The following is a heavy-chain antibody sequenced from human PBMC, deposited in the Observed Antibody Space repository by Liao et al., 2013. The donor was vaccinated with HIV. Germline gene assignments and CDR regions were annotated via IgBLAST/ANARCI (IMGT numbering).Heavy chain of an antibody. CDR2: IYTSGST. CDR3: ARDNADFWSGYYPRWFDP. CDR1: GGSISSYY. D-gene: IGHD3-3*01. J-gene: IGHJ5*02. Sequence: QVQLQESGPGLVKPSETLSLTCTVSGGSISSYYWSWIRQPAGKGLEWIGRIYTSGSTNYNPSLKSRVTISIDTSKNQFSLKLSSVTAADTAVYYCARDNADFWSGYYPRWFDPWGQGTLVTVSS. V-gene: IGHV4-4*07.